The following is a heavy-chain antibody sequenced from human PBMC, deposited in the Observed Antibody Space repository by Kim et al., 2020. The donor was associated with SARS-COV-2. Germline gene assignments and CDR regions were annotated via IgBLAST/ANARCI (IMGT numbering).Heavy chain of an antibody. CDR3: AKEFDLIMITFGGVRPFDY. Sequence: GRFTISRDNSKNTLYLQMNSLRAEDTAVYYCAKEFDLIMITFGGVRPFDYWGQGTLVTVSS. D-gene: IGHD3-16*01. V-gene: IGHV3-23*01. J-gene: IGHJ4*02.